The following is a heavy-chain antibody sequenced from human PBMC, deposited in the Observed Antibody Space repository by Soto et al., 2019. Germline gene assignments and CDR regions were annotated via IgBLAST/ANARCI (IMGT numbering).Heavy chain of an antibody. D-gene: IGHD6-19*01. CDR1: GFTFSSYA. CDR3: EKKVGVGSGWDY. J-gene: IGHJ4*02. V-gene: IGHV3-23*01. CDR2: ISGSGGST. Sequence: GSLRLACSASGFTFSSYAMSWVRQAPGKGLEWVSAISGSGGSTYYADSVKGRFTISRDNSKNTLYLQMNSLRAEETAVYYCEKKVGVGSGWDYWGQGTLVTVS.